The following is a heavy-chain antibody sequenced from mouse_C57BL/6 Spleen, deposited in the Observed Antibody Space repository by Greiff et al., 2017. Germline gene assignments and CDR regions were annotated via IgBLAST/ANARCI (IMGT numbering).Heavy chain of an antibody. V-gene: IGHV1-59*01. J-gene: IGHJ2*01. Sequence: VQLQQPGAELVRPGTSVTLSCKASGYTFTSYWMHWVKQRPGQGLEWIGVIDPSDSDTNYNQKFKGKATLTVDTSSSTAYMQLSSLTSEDSAVXDCARQRGGCRVELDYWGQGTTVTVSA. CDR1: GYTFTSYW. D-gene: IGHD1-3*01. CDR2: IDPSDSDT. CDR3: ARQRGGCRVELDY.